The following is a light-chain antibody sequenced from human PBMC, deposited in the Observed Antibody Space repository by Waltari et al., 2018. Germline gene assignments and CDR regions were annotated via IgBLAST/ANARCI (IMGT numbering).Light chain of an antibody. Sequence: QSVLTQPPSASCPPAHRVTVSCSGISSNLGSNYVYCYQQQPGTDPKLLNYTNSERTSGVPDRVSGSKSGTSASLGISGLRCEDEGDYLGAAWDDRLTVVVFGGGTKLTVL. CDR3: AAWDDRLTVVV. CDR2: TNS. V-gene: IGLV1-47*01. CDR1: SSNLGSNY. J-gene: IGLJ2*01.